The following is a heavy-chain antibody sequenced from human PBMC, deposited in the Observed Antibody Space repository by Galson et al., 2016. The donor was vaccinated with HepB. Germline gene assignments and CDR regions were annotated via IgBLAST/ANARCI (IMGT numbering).Heavy chain of an antibody. V-gene: IGHV3-23*01. Sequence: SLRLSCAASGFTFSSYAMSWVRQAPGKGLEWVSAISGSGSSTYYADSVKGRFTISRDNSKNTLYLQMNSLRAEDTAVYYCARYYDILTGYPNYGMDVWGQGTTVTVSS. CDR2: ISGSGSST. CDR3: ARYYDILTGYPNYGMDV. CDR1: GFTFSSYA. D-gene: IGHD3-9*01. J-gene: IGHJ6*02.